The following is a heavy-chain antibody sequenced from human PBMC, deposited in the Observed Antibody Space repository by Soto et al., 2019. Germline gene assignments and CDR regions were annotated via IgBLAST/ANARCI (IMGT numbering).Heavy chain of an antibody. V-gene: IGHV1-2*04. CDR1: GYTFTGYY. CDR3: ARDGGRYSSSYYNWFAS. Sequence: ASVKVSCKASGYTFTGYYMHWVRQAPGQGLEWMGWINPNSGGTNYAQKFQGWVTMTRDTSISTAYMELSRLRSDDTAVYYCARDGGRYSSSYYNWFASWGQGTLVIVSS. D-gene: IGHD6-13*01. CDR2: INPNSGGT. J-gene: IGHJ5*01.